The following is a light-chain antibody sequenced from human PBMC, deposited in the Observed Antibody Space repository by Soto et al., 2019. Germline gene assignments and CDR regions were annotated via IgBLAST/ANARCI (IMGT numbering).Light chain of an antibody. CDR1: SGHSTYA. V-gene: IGLV4-69*01. Sequence: QSVLTQSPSASASLGASVKLTCTLSSGHSTYAIAWHQQQPEKGPRYLMKVNRDGSHSKGDGIPDRFSGSSSGAERYLTISSLQSEDEADYYCQTWGTGVLVFGGGTQLTVL. J-gene: IGLJ2*01. CDR3: QTWGTGVLV. CDR2: VNRDGSH.